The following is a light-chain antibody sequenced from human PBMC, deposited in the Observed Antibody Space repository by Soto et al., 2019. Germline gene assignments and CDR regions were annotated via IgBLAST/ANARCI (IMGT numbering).Light chain of an antibody. CDR1: QSVRSSY. Sequence: DIVLTQSPGTLSLSPGGRATLSCRASQSVRSSYLAWYQQKPGQAPRLLIYAASSRATGIPDRFSGSGSGTDFTLTISRLEPEDFAVYFCHQYDSTSSSWTFGQGTKVDI. J-gene: IGKJ1*01. CDR3: HQYDSTSSSWT. V-gene: IGKV3-20*01. CDR2: AAS.